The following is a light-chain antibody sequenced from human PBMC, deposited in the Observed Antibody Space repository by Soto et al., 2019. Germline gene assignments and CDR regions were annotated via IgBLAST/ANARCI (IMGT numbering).Light chain of an antibody. Sequence: QSALTQPPSASGSPGQSVTISCTGTSSDVGSYNYVSWYQQHPGKAPKLMIYEVSKRPSGVPDRFSGSKSGNTVSLTVSGLQAEDEADYYCSSYAGSNNFVFGGGTKLTVL. CDR1: SSDVGSYNY. J-gene: IGLJ2*01. V-gene: IGLV2-8*01. CDR3: SSYAGSNNFV. CDR2: EVS.